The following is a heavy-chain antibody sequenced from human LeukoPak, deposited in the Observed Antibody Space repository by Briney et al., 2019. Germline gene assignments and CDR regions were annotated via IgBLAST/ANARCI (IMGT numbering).Heavy chain of an antibody. D-gene: IGHD2-15*01. CDR1: GFTFSSYS. J-gene: IGHJ5*02. Sequence: GGSLRLSCAASGFTFSSYSMNWVRQAPGKGLEWVSSISTSSSYIYYVDSVKGRFTISRDNARSSVYLQMNSLRVEDTAVYYCARGLGVVAASDNCFDPWGQGTLVIVSS. CDR3: ARGLGVVAASDNCFDP. CDR2: ISTSSSYI. V-gene: IGHV3-21*03.